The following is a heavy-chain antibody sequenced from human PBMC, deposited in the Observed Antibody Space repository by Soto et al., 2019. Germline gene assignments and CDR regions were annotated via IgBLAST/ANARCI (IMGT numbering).Heavy chain of an antibody. CDR2: ISSSSSNI. V-gene: IGHV3-21*02. CDR1: GFTFSTCS. J-gene: IGHJ4*02. CDR3: ARDNGYDAATLDY. Sequence: EVQLVESGGGLVKPGGSLRLSCAASGFTFSTCSMNWVRQAPGKGLEWVSSISSSSSNIYYADSVQGRFTISRDNAKNSLYLQMNSLRADDTAVYYCARDNGYDAATLDYWGQGTLVTVSS. D-gene: IGHD5-12*01.